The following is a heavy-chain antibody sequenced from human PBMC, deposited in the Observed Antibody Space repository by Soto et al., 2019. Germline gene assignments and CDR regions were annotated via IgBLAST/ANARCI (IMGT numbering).Heavy chain of an antibody. CDR2: ISGSGGST. D-gene: IGHD3-3*02. CDR3: AKDPKTRHFYGMDV. CDR1: GFTFSSYA. V-gene: IGHV3-23*01. J-gene: IGHJ6*02. Sequence: PGGSLRLSFAASGFTFSSYAISWVRQAPGKGLEWVSAISGSGGSTYYAESVKGRFNISRDNSKNTLYLQMNSLRAEDTAVYYCAKDPKTRHFYGMDVWGQGTTVTV.